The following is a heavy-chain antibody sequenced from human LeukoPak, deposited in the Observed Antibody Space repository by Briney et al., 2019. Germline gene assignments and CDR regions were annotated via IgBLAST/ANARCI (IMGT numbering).Heavy chain of an antibody. CDR2: INQDGSKK. CDR3: AKWGPYCVGDYCPALDS. D-gene: IGHD2-21*02. CDR1: RFTFSNYW. V-gene: IGHV3-7*01. J-gene: IGHJ4*02. Sequence: GGSLRLSCVASRFTFSNYWMSWVRQVPGKGLEWVANINQDGSKKRYADSMKGRFTISRDNAKESLYLQLNSLRAEDTAVYYCAKWGPYCVGDYCPALDSWGPGTLVTVSS.